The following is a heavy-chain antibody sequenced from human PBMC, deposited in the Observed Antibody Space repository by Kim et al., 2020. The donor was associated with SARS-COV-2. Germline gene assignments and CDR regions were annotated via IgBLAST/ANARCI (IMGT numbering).Heavy chain of an antibody. D-gene: IGHD4-17*01. Sequence: ASVKVSCKVSGYTLTELSMHWVRQAPGKGFEWMGGFDPEDGETIYAQKFQGRVTMTEDTSTDTAYMELSSLRSEDTAVYYCATPRILDYGDYKGRLFDYWGQGTLVTVSS. J-gene: IGHJ4*02. CDR1: GYTLTELS. V-gene: IGHV1-24*01. CDR2: FDPEDGET. CDR3: ATPRILDYGDYKGRLFDY.